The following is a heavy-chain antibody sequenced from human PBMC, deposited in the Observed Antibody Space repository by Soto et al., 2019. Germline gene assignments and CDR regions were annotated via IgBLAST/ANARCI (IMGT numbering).Heavy chain of an antibody. Sequence: SETLSLTCTVSGGSISSGGYYWSWIRQHPGKGLEWIGYIYYSGSTYYNPSLKSRVTISVDTSKNQFSLKLSSVTAADTAVYYCASTDCSGTSCYGYNWFDPWGQGTLVTVSS. CDR3: ASTDCSGTSCYGYNWFDP. CDR1: GGSISSGGYY. CDR2: IYYSGST. D-gene: IGHD2-2*01. J-gene: IGHJ5*02. V-gene: IGHV4-31*03.